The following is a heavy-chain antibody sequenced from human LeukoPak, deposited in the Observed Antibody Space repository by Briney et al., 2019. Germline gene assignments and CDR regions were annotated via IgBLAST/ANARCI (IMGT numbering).Heavy chain of an antibody. Sequence: GGSLRLSCAASGFTFSSYAMHWVRQAPGKGLEWVAVISYDGGNKYYADSVKGRFTISRDNSKNTLYLQMNSLRAEDTAVYYCARDPYYYGSGSYYKNYFDYWGQGTLVTVSS. J-gene: IGHJ4*02. CDR2: ISYDGGNK. CDR1: GFTFSSYA. D-gene: IGHD3-10*01. V-gene: IGHV3-30-3*01. CDR3: ARDPYYYGSGSYYKNYFDY.